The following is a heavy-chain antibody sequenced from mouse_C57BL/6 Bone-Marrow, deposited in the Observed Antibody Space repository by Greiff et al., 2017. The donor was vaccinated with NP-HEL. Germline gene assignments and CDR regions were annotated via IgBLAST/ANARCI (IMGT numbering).Heavy chain of an antibody. Sequence: QVQLQQPGAELVKPGASVKLSCKASGYTFTSYWMQWVKQRPGQGLEWIGEIDPSDSYTNYNQKFKGKATLTVDTSSSTAYMQLSSLTSEDSAVYYCAREILRCFFDYWGQGTTLTVSS. CDR1: GYTFTSYW. CDR2: IDPSDSYT. D-gene: IGHD1-1*01. J-gene: IGHJ2*01. V-gene: IGHV1-50*01. CDR3: AREILRCFFDY.